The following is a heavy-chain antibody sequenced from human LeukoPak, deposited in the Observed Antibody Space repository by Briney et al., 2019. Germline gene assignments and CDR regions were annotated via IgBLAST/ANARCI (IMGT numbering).Heavy chain of an antibody. CDR1: GYTFTSYD. CDR2: MNPYSGNT. D-gene: IGHD6-6*01. J-gene: IGHJ4*02. V-gene: IGHV1-8*03. CDR3: VVPEGSSGDY. Sequence: GASVKVSCKASGYTFTSYDINWVRQATGQGLEWMGWMNPYSGNTGYAQKFQGRVTITRNTSISTAYMELSSLRSEDTAVYYCVVPEGSSGDYWGQGTLVTVSS.